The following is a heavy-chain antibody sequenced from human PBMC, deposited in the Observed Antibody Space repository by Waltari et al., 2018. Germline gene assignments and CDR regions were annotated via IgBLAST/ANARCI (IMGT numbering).Heavy chain of an antibody. J-gene: IGHJ4*02. CDR2: IYYSGTT. CDR1: GFTFSSYW. CDR3: ARQSYYDESGHD. V-gene: IGHV4-39*01. D-gene: IGHD3-22*01. Sequence: VQLVESGGGLVQPGGSLRLSCVASGFTFSSYWMPWVRQVPGKGLVWIGSIYYSGTTYYNPSLNSRVTISVDTSKNQFSLKLTSVTAADTAMYFCARQSYYDESGHDWGQGTLVTVSS.